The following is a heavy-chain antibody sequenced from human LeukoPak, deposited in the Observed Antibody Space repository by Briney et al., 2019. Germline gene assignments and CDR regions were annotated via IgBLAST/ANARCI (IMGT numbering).Heavy chain of an antibody. CDR3: SRDHLAYCGGDFGNGMDV. V-gene: IGHV3-21*01. CDR2: ISSSSSYI. D-gene: IGHD2-21*02. J-gene: IGHJ6*02. Sequence: GGSLRVSCAASGFTFSSYSVNWVRQAPGKGLEWVSSISSSSSYIDYADSVKGRFTISRDNAKNSLYLQMNSLRAEDTAVYYCSRDHLAYCGGDFGNGMDVWGQGTTVTISS. CDR1: GFTFSSYS.